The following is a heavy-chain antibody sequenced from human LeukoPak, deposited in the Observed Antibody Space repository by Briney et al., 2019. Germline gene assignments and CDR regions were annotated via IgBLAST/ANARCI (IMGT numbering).Heavy chain of an antibody. CDR1: GGSISSYY. D-gene: IGHD1-14*01. CDR3: ARDYEFGTFDY. CDR2: IYYSGST. V-gene: IGHV4-59*01. Sequence: PSETLSLTCTVSGGSISSYYWSWIRQPPGKGLEWIGYIYYSGSTNYNPSLKSRVTISVDTSKNQFSLKLSSVTAADTAVYYCARDYEFGTFDYWGQGTLVTVSS. J-gene: IGHJ4*02.